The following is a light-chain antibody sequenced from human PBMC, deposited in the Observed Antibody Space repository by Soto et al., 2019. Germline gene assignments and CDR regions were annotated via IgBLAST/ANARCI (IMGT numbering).Light chain of an antibody. CDR2: EVR. Sequence: QSALTQPASVSGSPGQSITISCTGTSSDVGGYNHVSWYQQHPGKAPKLMIYEVRNRPSGVSDRFSASKSGNTASLTIYGLQAEDEADYYCSSYASTSSYVFGTGTKVTVL. V-gene: IGLV2-14*01. CDR1: SSDVGGYNH. J-gene: IGLJ1*01. CDR3: SSYASTSSYV.